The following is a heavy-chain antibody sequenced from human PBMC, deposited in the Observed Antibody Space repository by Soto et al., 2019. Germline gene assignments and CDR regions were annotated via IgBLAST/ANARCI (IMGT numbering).Heavy chain of an antibody. CDR2: ISAYNGNT. D-gene: IGHD4-17*01. CDR3: ARRGTTIDY. Sequence: ASVKVSCKASGYTFTSYAMHWVRQAPGQGLEWMGWISAYNGNTNYAQNFQGRVTMTTDTSTSTAYMELRSLRSDDTAVYYCARRGTTIDYWGQGTLVTVSS. CDR1: GYTFTSYA. V-gene: IGHV1-18*01. J-gene: IGHJ4*02.